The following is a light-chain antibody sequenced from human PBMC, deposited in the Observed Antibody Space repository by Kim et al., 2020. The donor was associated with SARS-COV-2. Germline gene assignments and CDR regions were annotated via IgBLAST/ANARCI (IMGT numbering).Light chain of an antibody. CDR3: CSYAGSYTWV. V-gene: IGLV2-11*01. J-gene: IGLJ3*02. Sequence: QSALTQPRSVSGSPGQSVTISCTGTSSDVGAYNYVSWYQQHPAKAPKLMIYDVSKRPSGVPDCFSGSKSGNTASLTISGLQAEDEADYYCCSYAGSYTWVFGGGTQLTVL. CDR1: SSDVGAYNY. CDR2: DVS.